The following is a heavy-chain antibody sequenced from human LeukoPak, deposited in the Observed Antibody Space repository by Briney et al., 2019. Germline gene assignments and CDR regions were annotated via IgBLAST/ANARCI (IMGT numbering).Heavy chain of an antibody. Sequence: ASVKVSCKASGYTFTTYAINWVRQAPGQGLEWMGWINTNTGNPTYAQGFTGRFVFSLDTSVSTAYLQISSLKAEDTAVYYCARASYCSGGSCSSSNGDYWGQGTLVTVSS. V-gene: IGHV7-4-1*02. J-gene: IGHJ4*02. CDR1: GYTFTTYA. CDR2: INTNTGNP. CDR3: ARASYCSGGSCSSSNGDY. D-gene: IGHD2-15*01.